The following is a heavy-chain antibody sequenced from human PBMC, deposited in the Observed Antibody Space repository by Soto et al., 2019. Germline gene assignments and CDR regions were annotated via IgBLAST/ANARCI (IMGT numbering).Heavy chain of an antibody. CDR1: GFSLTNGKVG. J-gene: IGHJ6*03. CDR3: GRLLFGRSVARSYFYIDV. D-gene: IGHD6-19*01. Sequence: HVTLKEAGPVLVKPTETLTLTCTVSGFSLTNGKVGVSWIRQPPGKALEWLAHISSNDEKSYRTSLNSRLTISEYTSKRQVVRTMTNVEPVDTATYYCGRLLFGRSVARSYFYIDVWGKGTAVTVSS. CDR2: ISSNDEK. V-gene: IGHV2-26*01.